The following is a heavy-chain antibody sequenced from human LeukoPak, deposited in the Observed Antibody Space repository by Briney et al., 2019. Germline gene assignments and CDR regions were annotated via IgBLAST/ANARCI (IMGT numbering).Heavy chain of an antibody. Sequence: GGSLRLSCAASGFTFSSYEMNWVRQAPGKGLEWVSYISSSGSTIYYADSVKGRFTISRDNAQNSLYLQMNSLRAEDTAVYYCARDRGGFGELFGYWGQGTLVTVSS. D-gene: IGHD3-10*01. CDR3: ARDRGGFGELFGY. CDR1: GFTFSSYE. J-gene: IGHJ4*02. CDR2: ISSSGSTI. V-gene: IGHV3-48*03.